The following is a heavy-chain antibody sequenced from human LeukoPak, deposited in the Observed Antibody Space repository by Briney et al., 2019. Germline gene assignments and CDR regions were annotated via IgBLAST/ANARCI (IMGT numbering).Heavy chain of an antibody. J-gene: IGHJ4*02. CDR1: GFTFSSYA. Sequence: GGSLRLSCAASGFTFSSYAMHWVRQAPGKGLEWVAVISYDGSNKYYADSVKGRFTISRDNSKNTLYLQMDSLRAEDTAVYYCASTAMAPYWGQGTLVTVSS. CDR2: ISYDGSNK. D-gene: IGHD5-18*01. CDR3: ASTAMAPY. V-gene: IGHV3-30-3*01.